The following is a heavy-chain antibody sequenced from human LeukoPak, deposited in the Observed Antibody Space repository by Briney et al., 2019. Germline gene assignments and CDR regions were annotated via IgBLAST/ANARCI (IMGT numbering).Heavy chain of an antibody. V-gene: IGHV3-23*01. Sequence: RGSLRPSCAASGFTFSSSAMSWVRQAPGKGLEWVSSISARGISTYYADSVKGRFTISRDNSKNTLYLQMNSLRGDDIGVYYCAKSFDFSNGHSPILTPFDSWGQGTLVSVSS. CDR1: GFTFSSSA. CDR2: ISARGIST. CDR3: AKSFDFSNGHSPILTPFDS. D-gene: IGHD3-3*01. J-gene: IGHJ4*02.